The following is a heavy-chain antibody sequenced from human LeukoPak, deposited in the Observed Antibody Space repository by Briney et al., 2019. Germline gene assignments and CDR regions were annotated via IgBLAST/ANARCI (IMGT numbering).Heavy chain of an antibody. CDR2: INPNSGGT. CDR1: GYTFTGYY. D-gene: IGHD6-13*01. Sequence: ASVKVSCKASGYTFTGYYIHWVRQAPGQGLEWMGWINPNSGGTNYAQKFQGRVTMTRDTSISTAYMELSRLRSDDTAVYYCARGSSSWKPGLFDYWGQGTLVTVSS. V-gene: IGHV1-2*02. CDR3: ARGSSSWKPGLFDY. J-gene: IGHJ4*02.